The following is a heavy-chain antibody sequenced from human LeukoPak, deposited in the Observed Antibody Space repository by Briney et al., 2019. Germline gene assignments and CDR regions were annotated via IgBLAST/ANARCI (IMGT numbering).Heavy chain of an antibody. V-gene: IGHV3-64*01. CDR2: ISSNGGST. J-gene: IGHJ4*02. Sequence: GGSLRLSCAASGFTFSSYPMHWVRQAPGKGLEYVSAISSNGGSTYYANSVKGRFTISRDNSKNTLYLQMGSLRAEDMAVYYCAREYCSGGSCYYYFDYWGQGTLVTVSS. CDR1: GFTFSSYP. D-gene: IGHD2-15*01. CDR3: AREYCSGGSCYYYFDY.